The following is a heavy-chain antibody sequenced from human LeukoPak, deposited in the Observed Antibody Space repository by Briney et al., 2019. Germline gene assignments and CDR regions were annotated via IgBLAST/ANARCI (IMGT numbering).Heavy chain of an antibody. V-gene: IGHV3-23*01. J-gene: IGHJ3*02. CDR2: ISGSGGST. D-gene: IGHD3-22*01. CDR3: AKSSMIVVDPWAFDI. CDR1: GFTVTVNY. Sequence: GGSLRLSCAVSGFTVTVNYMSWVRQAPGKGLEWVSAISGSGGSTYYADSVKGRFTISRDNSKNTLYLQMNSLRAEDTAVYYCAKSSMIVVDPWAFDIWGQGTMVTVSS.